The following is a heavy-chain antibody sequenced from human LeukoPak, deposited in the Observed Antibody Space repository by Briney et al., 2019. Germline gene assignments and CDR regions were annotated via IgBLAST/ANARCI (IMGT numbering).Heavy chain of an antibody. CDR3: ARLHYDSSGYYTGLFDY. V-gene: IGHV3-7*01. CDR1: AFTFSSYW. Sequence: GGSLRLSCAASAFTFSSYWMSWLRQAPGKGLEWVANIKQDGSEKYYVDSVKGRFTISRDNAKNSLYLQMNSLRDEDTAVYYCARLHYDSSGYYTGLFDYWGQGTLVTVSS. D-gene: IGHD3-22*01. J-gene: IGHJ4*02. CDR2: IKQDGSEK.